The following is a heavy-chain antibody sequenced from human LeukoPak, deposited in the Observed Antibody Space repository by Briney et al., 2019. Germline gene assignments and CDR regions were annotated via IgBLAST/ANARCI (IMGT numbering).Heavy chain of an antibody. CDR3: ARSGGGDYYDSSGYYYGGYYGMDV. CDR2: IIPILGIA. V-gene: IGHV1-69*04. D-gene: IGHD3-22*01. CDR1: GGTFSSYA. Sequence: SVKVSCKASGGTFSSYAISWVRQAPGQGLEWMGRIIPILGIANYAQKFQGRVTITADKSTSTAYMELSSLRSEDTAVYYCARSGGGDYYDSSGYYYGGYYGMDVWGQGTTVTVSS. J-gene: IGHJ6*02.